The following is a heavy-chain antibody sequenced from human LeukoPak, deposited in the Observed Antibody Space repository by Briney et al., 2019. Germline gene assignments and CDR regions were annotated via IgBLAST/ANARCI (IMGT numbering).Heavy chain of an antibody. V-gene: IGHV4-30-4*01. D-gene: IGHD4-23*01. CDR2: IYYSGST. J-gene: IGHJ4*02. CDR1: GGSISSGDYY. CDR3: ARDTSTVVTPGYFDY. Sequence: SETLSLTCTVSGGSISSGDYYWSWIRQPPGKGPEWIGYIYYSGSTYYNPSLKSRVTISVDTSKNQFSLKLSSVTAADTAVYYCARDTSTVVTPGYFDYWGQGTLVTVSS.